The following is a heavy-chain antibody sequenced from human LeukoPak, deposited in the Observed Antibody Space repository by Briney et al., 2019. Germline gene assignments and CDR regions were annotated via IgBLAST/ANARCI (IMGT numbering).Heavy chain of an antibody. CDR3: ARGGAGIFGVVSSWFDP. CDR2: INHSGST. Sequence: SETLSLTCAVYGGSFSGYYWSWIRQPPGKGLEWIGEINHSGSTNYNPSLKSRVTISVDTSKNQFSLKLSSVTAADTAVYYCARGGAGIFGVVSSWFDPWGQGTLVTVSS. V-gene: IGHV4-34*01. CDR1: GGSFSGYY. D-gene: IGHD3-3*01. J-gene: IGHJ5*02.